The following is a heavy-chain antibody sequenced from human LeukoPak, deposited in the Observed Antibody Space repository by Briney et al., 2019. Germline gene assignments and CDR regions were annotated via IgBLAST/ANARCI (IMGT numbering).Heavy chain of an antibody. D-gene: IGHD3-3*01. CDR3: ARDRPFWSAFDI. CDR2: ISLHTDNT. J-gene: IGHJ3*02. Sequence: ASVRVSCKASGYTFSNHGISWVRQAPGQGLEWMAWISLHTDNTYYAENFQGRVTLTADTSTTTVYMEVRSLRSEDTAVFYCARDRPFWSAFDIWGQGTMVTVSS. CDR1: GYTFSNHG. V-gene: IGHV1-18*01.